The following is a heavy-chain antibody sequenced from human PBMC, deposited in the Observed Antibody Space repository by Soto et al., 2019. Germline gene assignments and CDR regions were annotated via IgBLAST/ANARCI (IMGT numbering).Heavy chain of an antibody. CDR2: IYTSEST. V-gene: IGHV4-4*07. CDR3: ARDGGYCSGGSWYAHYYYAMDV. Sequence: PSETLSLTCTVSGGSITSFYWSWIRQPAGKGLEWIGRIYTSESTNYNPSLKSRVTMSVDTSKNQFSLNLNSVTAADTAVYYCARDGGYCSGGSWYAHYYYAMDVWGQWTTVTVSS. CDR1: GGSITSFY. J-gene: IGHJ6*02. D-gene: IGHD2-15*01.